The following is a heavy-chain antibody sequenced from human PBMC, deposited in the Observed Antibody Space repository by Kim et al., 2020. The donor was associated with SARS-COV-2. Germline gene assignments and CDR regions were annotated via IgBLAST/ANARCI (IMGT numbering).Heavy chain of an antibody. V-gene: IGHV4-34*01. CDR2: INHSGST. D-gene: IGHD3-22*01. Sequence: SETLSLTCAVYGGSFSGYYWSWIRQPPGKGLEWIGEINHSGSTNYNPSLKSRVTISVDTSKNQFSLKLSSVTAADTAVYYCARAPAGIVVVDYWGQGTLVTVSS. CDR1: GGSFSGYY. J-gene: IGHJ4*02. CDR3: ARAPAGIVVVDY.